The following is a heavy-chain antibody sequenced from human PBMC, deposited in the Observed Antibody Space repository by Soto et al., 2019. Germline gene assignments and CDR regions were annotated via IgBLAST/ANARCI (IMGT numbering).Heavy chain of an antibody. D-gene: IGHD3-22*01. CDR3: ARVEEITIMVREVIGWSECWGDP. V-gene: IGHV1-8*01. J-gene: IGHJ5*02. CDR2: VNPNSGNT. Sequence: ASVKVSCKASGYTFTSYDINWVRQATGQGLEWMGWVNPNSGNTGYAQKFQGRVTMTRNTSISTAYMELSSLRSEDTAVYYCARVEEITIMVREVIGWSECWGDPWGEGTLVTVA. CDR1: GYTFTSYD.